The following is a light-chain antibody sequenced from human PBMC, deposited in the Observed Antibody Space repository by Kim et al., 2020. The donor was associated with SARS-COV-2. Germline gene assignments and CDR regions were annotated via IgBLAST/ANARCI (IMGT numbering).Light chain of an antibody. CDR1: SSDVGGYNY. CDR3: CSYAGSLHVV. J-gene: IGLJ2*01. CDR2: DVS. Sequence: GQSVTISCTGTSSDVGGYNYVSWYQQRPGKAPKLMIYDVSKRPSGVPDRFSGSKSGNTASLTISGLQAEDEADYYCCSYAGSLHVVFGGGTQLTVL. V-gene: IGLV2-11*01.